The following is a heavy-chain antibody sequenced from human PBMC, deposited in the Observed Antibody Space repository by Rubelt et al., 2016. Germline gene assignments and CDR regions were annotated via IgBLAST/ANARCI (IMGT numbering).Heavy chain of an antibody. D-gene: IGHD3-22*01. J-gene: IGHJ4*02. Sequence: LIQPGGSLRLSCAASGFTVSSSYMSWFRQAPGKGLEWVSVIYSGGSTNYADSVKGRFTVSRDNSKKTLYLQMNSLRAEDTAVYYCARSYSSGLDYWGQGTRVTVSS. CDR1: GFTVSSSY. CDR2: IYSGGST. V-gene: IGHV3-53*01. CDR3: ARSYSSGLDY.